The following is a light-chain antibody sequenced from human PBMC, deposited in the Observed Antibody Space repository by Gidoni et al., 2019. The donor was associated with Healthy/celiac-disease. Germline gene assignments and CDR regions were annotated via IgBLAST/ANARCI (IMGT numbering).Light chain of an antibody. J-gene: IGKJ3*01. Sequence: EIVLTQSPATLSLSPGERATLSCRASQSVSSYLAWYQQKPGQAPRLRIYDASNRATGIPARFSGSGSGTDFTLPISSLEPEDFAVYYCQQRSNWPVTFGPGTKVDIK. CDR1: QSVSSY. V-gene: IGKV3-11*01. CDR2: DAS. CDR3: QQRSNWPVT.